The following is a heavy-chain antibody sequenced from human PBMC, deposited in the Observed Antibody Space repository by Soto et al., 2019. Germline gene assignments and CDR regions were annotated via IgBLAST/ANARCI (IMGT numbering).Heavy chain of an antibody. CDR1: GFSVSSDY. D-gene: IGHD3-16*01. CDR2: IYSGGST. Sequence: GGSLRLSCAASGFSVSSDYMSWVRQAPGKGLEWVSVIYSGGSTYYADSVRGRFTISRDNSKNTVYLQMNSLRVEDTAVYYCARDSIIRVSSDVPGMDVWGQGTTVTVSS. J-gene: IGHJ6*02. CDR3: ARDSIIRVSSDVPGMDV. V-gene: IGHV3-53*01.